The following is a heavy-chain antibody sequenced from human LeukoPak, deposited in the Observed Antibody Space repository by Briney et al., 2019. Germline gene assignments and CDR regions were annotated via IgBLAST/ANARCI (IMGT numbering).Heavy chain of an antibody. J-gene: IGHJ3*02. D-gene: IGHD6-19*01. CDR2: ISSNGGST. V-gene: IGHV3-64*01. CDR3: AREYSSGWHDAFDI. Sequence: SGGSLRLSCAASGFTFSNYAMHWVRQAPGKGLEYVSAISSNGGSTYYANSVKGRFTISRDNSKNTLYLQMGSLRAEDMAVYYCAREYSSGWHDAFDIWGQGTMVTVSS. CDR1: GFTFSNYA.